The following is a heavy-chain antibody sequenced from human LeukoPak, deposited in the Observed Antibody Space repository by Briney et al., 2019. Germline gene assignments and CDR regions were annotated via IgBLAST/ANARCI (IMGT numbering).Heavy chain of an antibody. V-gene: IGHV3-53*01. CDR2: IYSDRST. CDR3: ARDSAFSSYSN. D-gene: IGHD2-15*01. J-gene: IGHJ1*01. Sequence: GGSLRLSCTASGFTINDNYMSWVRQAPGKGLEWVSIIYSDRSTYYPESVKGRFTISRDDSKNTLLLQMDSLRVEDTAIYYCARDSAFSSYSNWGQGALVTVSS. CDR1: GFTINDNY.